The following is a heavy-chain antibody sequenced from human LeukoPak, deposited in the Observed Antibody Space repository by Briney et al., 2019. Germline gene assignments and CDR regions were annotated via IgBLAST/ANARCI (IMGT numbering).Heavy chain of an antibody. D-gene: IGHD6-13*01. CDR3: ARPPAAGTPWYFDL. V-gene: IGHV3-53*01. Sequence: GGSLRLSCAASGFTVSSNYMSWVRQAPGKGLEWVSVIYSGGRTYYADSVKGRFTISRDNSKNTLYLQMNSLRAEDTAVYYCARPPAAGTPWYFDLWGRGTLVTVSS. CDR1: GFTVSSNY. CDR2: IYSGGRT. J-gene: IGHJ2*01.